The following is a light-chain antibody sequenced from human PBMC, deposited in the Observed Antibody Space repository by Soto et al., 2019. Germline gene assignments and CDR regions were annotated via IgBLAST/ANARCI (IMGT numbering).Light chain of an antibody. J-gene: IGKJ5*01. CDR3: QKRLHWPIT. Sequence: ELVWTQSPATLSLSPGDRVTLSCRARQTVGRYLSCYHHSPGQGPRLLIYDASNRATVIPARFSGSGSETDFTLPISSLEPEDFAVYYCQKRLHWPITFGQGTRLEIK. CDR1: QTVGRY. V-gene: IGKV3-11*01. CDR2: DAS.